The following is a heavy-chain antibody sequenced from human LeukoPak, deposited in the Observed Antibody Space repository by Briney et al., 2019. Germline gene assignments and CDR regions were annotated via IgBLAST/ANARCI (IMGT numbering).Heavy chain of an antibody. CDR3: ARDLGYCSSSSCRYFDY. V-gene: IGHV4-31*03. CDR2: IYYSGST. J-gene: IGHJ4*02. Sequence: PSETLSLTCTVSGGSISSGGYYWSWIRQHPGKGLEWIGYIYYSGSTYYNPSLKSRVTISVDTSKNQFSLKLSSVTAADTAVYYCARDLGYCSSSSCRYFDYWGQGTLVTVSS. D-gene: IGHD2-2*01. CDR1: GGSISSGGYY.